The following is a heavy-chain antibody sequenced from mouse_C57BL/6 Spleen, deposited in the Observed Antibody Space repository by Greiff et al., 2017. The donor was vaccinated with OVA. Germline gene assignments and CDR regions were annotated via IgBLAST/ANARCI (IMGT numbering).Heavy chain of an antibody. CDR2: INPSSGYT. V-gene: IGHV1-4*01. CDR3: ASSSITTVVATPFFDY. Sequence: VQLQQSGAELARPGASVKMSCKASGYTFTSYTMHWVKQRPGQGLEWIGYINPSSGYTKYNQKFKDKATLTADKSSSTAYMQLSSLTSEDSAVYYCASSSITTVVATPFFDYWGQGTTLTVSS. J-gene: IGHJ2*01. D-gene: IGHD1-1*01. CDR1: GYTFTSYT.